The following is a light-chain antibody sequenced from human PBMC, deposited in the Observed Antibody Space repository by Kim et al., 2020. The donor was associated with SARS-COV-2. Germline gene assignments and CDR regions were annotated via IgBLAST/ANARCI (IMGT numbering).Light chain of an antibody. CDR3: QQRSNWPVT. V-gene: IGKV3-11*01. Sequence: LSPGERATLSCRASQSVSSYLAWYQQKPGQAPRLLIYDASNRATGIPARFSGSGSGTDFTLTISSLEPEDFAVYYCQQRSNWPVTFGPGTKVDIK. J-gene: IGKJ3*01. CDR1: QSVSSY. CDR2: DAS.